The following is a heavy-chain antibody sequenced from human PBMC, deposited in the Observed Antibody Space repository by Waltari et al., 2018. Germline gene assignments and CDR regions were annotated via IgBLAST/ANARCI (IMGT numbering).Heavy chain of an antibody. CDR3: ARDPVGAWGRYYFDY. J-gene: IGHJ4*02. CDR2: IYYSGST. V-gene: IGHV4-39*07. Sequence: QLQLQESGPGLVQPSETLSLTCTVSGGSISSSSYYWGWIRQPPGKGLEWIGSIYYSGSTYYNPSLKSRVTISVDTSKNQFSLKLSSVTAADTAVYYCARDPVGAWGRYYFDYWGQGTLVTVSS. CDR1: GGSISSSSYY. D-gene: IGHD1-26*01.